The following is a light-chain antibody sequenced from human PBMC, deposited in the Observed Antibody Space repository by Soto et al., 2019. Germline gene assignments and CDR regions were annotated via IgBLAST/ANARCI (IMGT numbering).Light chain of an antibody. J-gene: IGKJ3*01. CDR3: QQYNNWPLFT. Sequence: LSCWASESVSTNLAWYQQKPGQAPRLLVYGASTRDTDIPARFSGSGSGTEFTLTINSLQSEDFAVYYCQQYNNWPLFTFGPGTKVDIK. V-gene: IGKV3-15*01. CDR1: ESVSTN. CDR2: GAS.